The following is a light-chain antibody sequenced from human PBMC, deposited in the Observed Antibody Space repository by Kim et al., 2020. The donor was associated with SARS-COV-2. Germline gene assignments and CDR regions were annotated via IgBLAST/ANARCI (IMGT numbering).Light chain of an antibody. CDR3: QQYDSSVWT. CDR1: QSVNGRF. Sequence: SAGEAATHSCRASQSVNGRFLAWYQQKPGQAPRLLIYGASTRATGIPDRFSGSGSGTDFTLTISRLEPEDFAMYYCQQYDSSVWTFGQGTKVDIK. V-gene: IGKV3-20*01. CDR2: GAS. J-gene: IGKJ1*01.